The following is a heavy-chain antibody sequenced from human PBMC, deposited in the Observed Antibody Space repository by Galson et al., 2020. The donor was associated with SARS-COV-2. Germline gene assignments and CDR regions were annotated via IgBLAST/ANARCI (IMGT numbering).Heavy chain of an antibody. V-gene: IGHV3-33*01. D-gene: IGHD3-3*01. J-gene: IGHJ4*02. CDR3: ARGVYDFWSGYYQPTDY. CDR2: IWYDGSNK. CDR1: GSTFSSYG. Sequence: ARSMRLSCAPSGSTFSSYGMHWVRQAQGKGLEWVAVIWYDGSNKYYADSVKGRSTISRDNSKNTMYLQMNSLRAEDTAVYYRARGVYDFWSGYYQPTDYCGQGTLVTVS.